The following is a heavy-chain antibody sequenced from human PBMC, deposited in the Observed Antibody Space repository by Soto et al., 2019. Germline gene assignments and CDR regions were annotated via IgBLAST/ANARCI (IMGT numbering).Heavy chain of an antibody. V-gene: IGHV3-23*01. CDR1: GFTFSSYA. CDR2: ISGSGGST. D-gene: IGHD3-10*01. CDR3: AKIREITVVRGVIMPDYGMDV. Sequence: GGSLRLSCAASGFTFSSYAMSWVRQAPGKGLEWVSAISGSGGSTYYADSVKGRFTISRDNSKNTLYLQMNSLRAEDTAVYYCAKIREITVVRGVIMPDYGMDVWGQGTTVTVSS. J-gene: IGHJ6*02.